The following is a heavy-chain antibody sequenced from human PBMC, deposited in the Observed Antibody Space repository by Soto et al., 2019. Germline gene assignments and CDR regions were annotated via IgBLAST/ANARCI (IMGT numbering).Heavy chain of an antibody. CDR1: GFTFSNAW. D-gene: IGHD1-1*01. V-gene: IGHV3-15*07. CDR2: IKSKTDGGTT. J-gene: IGHJ4*02. Sequence: PGGSLRLSCAASGFTFSNAWMNWVRQAPGKGLEWVGRIKSKTDGGTTDYAAPVKGRFTISRDDSKNTLYLQMNSLKTEDTAVYYCFHDAQNYYFDYWGQGTLVTVSS. CDR3: FHDAQNYYFDY.